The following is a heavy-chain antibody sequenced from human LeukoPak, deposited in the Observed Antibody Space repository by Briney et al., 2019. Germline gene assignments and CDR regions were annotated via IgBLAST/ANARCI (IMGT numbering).Heavy chain of an antibody. V-gene: IGHV5-51*01. CDR1: GYSFTSYW. D-gene: IGHD4-17*01. J-gene: IGHJ3*02. Sequence: GESLKISCKGSGYSFTSYWIGWVRQMPGKGLEWMGIIYPGDSDTRYSPSFQGQVTISADKSISTAYLQWSSLKASDTAMYYCARRGLLDYGDSDAFDIWGQGTTVTVSS. CDR2: IYPGDSDT. CDR3: ARRGLLDYGDSDAFDI.